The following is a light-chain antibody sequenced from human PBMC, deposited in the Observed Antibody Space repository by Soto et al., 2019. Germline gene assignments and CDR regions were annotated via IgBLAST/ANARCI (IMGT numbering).Light chain of an antibody. CDR1: QSVSSSY. CDR2: GAS. V-gene: IGKV3-20*01. CDR3: QQYGSSTPNT. Sequence: EIVLTQSPGTLSLSPGERATLSCRASQSVSSSYLAWYQQKPGQAPRLLIYGASSRATGIPDRFSGSGSGTDFTLNISRVEPEDFAVYYCQQYGSSTPNTFGQGTKLEIK. J-gene: IGKJ2*01.